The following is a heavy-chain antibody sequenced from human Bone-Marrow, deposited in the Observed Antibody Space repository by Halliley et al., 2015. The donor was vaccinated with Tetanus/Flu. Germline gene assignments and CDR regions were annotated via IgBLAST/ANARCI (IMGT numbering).Heavy chain of an antibody. D-gene: IGHD2-15*01. J-gene: IGHJ4*02. Sequence: PPGRGLEWIGYIYYSGSTNYNPSLESRVTMSVDTSRNQFSLNLRSLTAADTAIYYCARGGGWTDYWGQGTLVTVSS. V-gene: IGHV4-59*01. CDR2: IYYSGST. CDR3: ARGGGWTDY.